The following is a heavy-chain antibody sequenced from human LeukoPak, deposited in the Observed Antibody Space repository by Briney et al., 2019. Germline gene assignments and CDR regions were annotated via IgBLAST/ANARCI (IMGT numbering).Heavy chain of an antibody. CDR3: ARRGSSSSFDF. CDR1: DLPLSTSGVA. V-gene: IGHV2-5*01. D-gene: IGHD6-6*01. J-gene: IGHJ4*02. CDR2: IYWNDDK. Sequence: SGPTLVNPTQTFMHPRTLYDLPLSTSGVAVGWIRQPPGKALEWLALIYWNDDKRYSPSLKSRLTITKDTSKNQVVITMTNRDPVDTATYYCARRGSSSSFDFWGQGTLVTVSS.